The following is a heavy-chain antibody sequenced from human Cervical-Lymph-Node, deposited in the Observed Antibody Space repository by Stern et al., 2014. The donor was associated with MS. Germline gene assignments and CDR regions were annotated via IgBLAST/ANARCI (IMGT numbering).Heavy chain of an antibody. Sequence: VQLVQSGAEVKIPGSSVKVSCKASGDSLSRYSVSWVRQAPGQGLEWMGAIIPIYGTSNYAQKFQDRVTITADESSSTVYMELSGLRSEDTDVYYCAREPFGMDVWGQGTTITVSS. CDR2: IIPIYGTS. CDR1: GDSLSRYS. J-gene: IGHJ6*02. CDR3: AREPFGMDV. V-gene: IGHV1-69*12.